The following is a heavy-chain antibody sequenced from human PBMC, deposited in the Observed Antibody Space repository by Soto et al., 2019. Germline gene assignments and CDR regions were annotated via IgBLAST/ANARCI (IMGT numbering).Heavy chain of an antibody. CDR1: GFTFRTNP. CDR3: AKDFQFGGSGTGYFDN. CDR2: VSDSGAKT. Sequence: GGSLRLSCVASGFTFRTNPMSWVRQAPGKGLEWVSGVSDSGAKTYYADSVKGRFTVSRDNSKNTLYLEMKSLRAEETAVYYCAKDFQFGGSGTGYFDNWGQGTLVTVSS. V-gene: IGHV3-23*01. J-gene: IGHJ4*02. D-gene: IGHD3-10*01.